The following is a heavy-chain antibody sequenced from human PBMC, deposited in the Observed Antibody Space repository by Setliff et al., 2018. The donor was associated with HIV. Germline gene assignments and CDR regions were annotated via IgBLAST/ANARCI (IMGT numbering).Heavy chain of an antibody. Sequence: SETLSLTCIVSGGSISSSSYYWGWIRQPPGKGLEWIGTVYYSGSTYYNPSLKSRVTISVDTSKNLFSLRLSSVTASDTAVYYCARERVGAYYYYGMDVWGQGTTVTVSS. V-gene: IGHV4-39*02. D-gene: IGHD1-26*01. J-gene: IGHJ6*02. CDR3: ARERVGAYYYYGMDV. CDR1: GGSISSSSYY. CDR2: VYYSGST.